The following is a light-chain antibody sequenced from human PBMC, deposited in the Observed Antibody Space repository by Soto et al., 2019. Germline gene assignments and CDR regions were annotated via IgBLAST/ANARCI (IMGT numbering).Light chain of an antibody. CDR2: GAC. Sequence: EIVLTQSPGTLSLSPGERATLSCRASQSVSSSYLAWYQQKPGQAPRLLIYGACSRATGIPDRFSGSGSGTDFTLTISRLEPEDFAVYYCQQYGSSPLFTVGPGTKVDIK. CDR1: QSVSSSY. J-gene: IGKJ3*01. V-gene: IGKV3-20*01. CDR3: QQYGSSPLFT.